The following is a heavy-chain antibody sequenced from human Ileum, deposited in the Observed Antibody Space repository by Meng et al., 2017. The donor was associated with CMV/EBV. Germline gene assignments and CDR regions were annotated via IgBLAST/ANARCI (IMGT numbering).Heavy chain of an antibody. J-gene: IGHJ4*02. CDR2: LYFSGRT. V-gene: IGHV4-59*12. CDR1: SGAINSYY. Sequence: GSLRLSCSVSSGAINSYYWTWIRQTPGKGLEWIGYLYFSGRTKYNPSLKSRVTISADTSKEQLSLKLRSVTSADTAVYYCARDGYYDFWSGYLRYWGQGTLVTVSS. D-gene: IGHD3-3*01. CDR3: ARDGYYDFWSGYLRY.